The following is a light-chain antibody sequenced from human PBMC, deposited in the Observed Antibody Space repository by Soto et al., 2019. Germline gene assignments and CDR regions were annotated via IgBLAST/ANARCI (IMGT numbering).Light chain of an antibody. CDR2: GAS. J-gene: IGKJ1*01. Sequence: EIVLTKSPGTLSLSPGELATLSCRASQSVSSSYLAWYQQKPGQAPRLLIYGASSRATGIPDRFSGSGSGTDFTLTISRLEPEDFAVYYCQQYGSSPGTFGQGTKVDIK. CDR3: QQYGSSPGT. CDR1: QSVSSSY. V-gene: IGKV3-20*01.